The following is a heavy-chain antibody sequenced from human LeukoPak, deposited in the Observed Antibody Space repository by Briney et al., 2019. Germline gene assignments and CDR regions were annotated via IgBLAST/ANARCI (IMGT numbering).Heavy chain of an antibody. CDR1: RGSISAYY. V-gene: IGHV4-59*08. CDR2: TYHSGNT. D-gene: IGHD5-18*01. J-gene: IGHJ4*02. Sequence: SETLSLTCTVFRGSISAYYWSWIRQPPGKAQEWLGYTYHSGNTNYNPSLKSRVSISVDTSKNQFSLKLSSVTAAGTYVYYCARGQTGDSYGYYFDFWGQGTLVTVSS. CDR3: ARGQTGDSYGYYFDF.